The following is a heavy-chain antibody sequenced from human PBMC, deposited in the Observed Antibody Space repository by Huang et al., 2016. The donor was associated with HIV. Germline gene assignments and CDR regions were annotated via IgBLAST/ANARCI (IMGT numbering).Heavy chain of an antibody. CDR3: ARGKYDVLTGWDDTYYFDH. V-gene: IGHV3-48*01. D-gene: IGHD3-9*01. Sequence: EVQLVESGGRLVRPGGSLRLACAASGFTFSAFSMTWIRQAPGKGLEWISYIRIDNVLTYYADSVKGRFTSSRDTAKNALYLQMNSLRADDTALYFCARGKYDVLTGWDDTYYFDHWGQGTLVTVSS. CDR2: IRIDNVLT. J-gene: IGHJ4*02. CDR1: GFTFSAFS.